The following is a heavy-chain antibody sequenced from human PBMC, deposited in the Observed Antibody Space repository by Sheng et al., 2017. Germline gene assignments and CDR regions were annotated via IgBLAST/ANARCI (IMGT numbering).Heavy chain of an antibody. V-gene: IGHV4-34*01. CDR2: INHSGST. D-gene: IGHD6-19*01. J-gene: IGHJ4*02. Sequence: QVQLQQWGAGLLKPSETLSLTCAVYGGSFSGYYWSWIRQPPGKGLEWIGEINHSGSTNYNPSLKSRVTISVDTSKNQFSLKLSSVTAADTAVYYCARGSLLEYSSGWYRERLHFDYWGQGTLVTVSS. CDR1: GGSFSGYY. CDR3: ARGSLLEYSSGWYRERLHFDY.